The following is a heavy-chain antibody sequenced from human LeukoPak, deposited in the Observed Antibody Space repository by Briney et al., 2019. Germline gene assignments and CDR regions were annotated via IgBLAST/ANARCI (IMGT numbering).Heavy chain of an antibody. V-gene: IGHV4-30-2*01. D-gene: IGHD2-2*01. CDR3: ARVYCSSNSCYDVDY. CDR2: IYHSGST. J-gene: IGHJ4*02. CDR1: GVSISTGGYS. Sequence: SETLSLTCAVSGVSISTGGYSWSWIRQPPGKGLEWIGYIYHSGSTYYNPSLKSRVTISVDRSKNQFSLKLSSVTAADTAVYYCARVYCSSNSCYDVDYWGQGTLVTVSS.